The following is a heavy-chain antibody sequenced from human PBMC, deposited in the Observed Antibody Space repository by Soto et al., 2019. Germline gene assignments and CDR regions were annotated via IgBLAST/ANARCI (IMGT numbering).Heavy chain of an antibody. CDR2: IDPSDSQT. Sequence: GESLKISCKGSGYSFAGYWITWVRQKQGKGLEWMGRIDPSDSQTYYSPSFRGHVTISATKSITTVFLQWSSLRASYTAMSSCARLIYDAATGTSFHYCFDTRGQQTPVTVSS. D-gene: IGHD2-15*01. CDR1: GYSFAGYW. J-gene: IGHJ4*03. CDR3: ARLIYDAATGTSFHYCFDT. V-gene: IGHV5-10-1*01.